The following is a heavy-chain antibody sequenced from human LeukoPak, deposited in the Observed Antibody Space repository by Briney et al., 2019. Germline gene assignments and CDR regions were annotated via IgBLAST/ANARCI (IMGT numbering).Heavy chain of an antibody. CDR2: IRYDGSNK. CDR1: GFTFSSYD. J-gene: IGHJ4*02. CDR3: AKESGKRSYGAYFDY. Sequence: PGGSLRLSCAASGFTFSSYDMHWVRQAPGKGLEWVAFIRYDGSNKYYADSVKGRFTISRDNSKNTLYLQMNSLRAEDTAIYYCAKESGKRSYGAYFDYWGQGTLVTVSS. V-gene: IGHV3-30*02. D-gene: IGHD4-17*01.